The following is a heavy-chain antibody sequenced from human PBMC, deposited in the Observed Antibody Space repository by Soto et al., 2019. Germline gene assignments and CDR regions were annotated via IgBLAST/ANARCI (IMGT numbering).Heavy chain of an antibody. CDR1: GFTLSSYG. J-gene: IGHJ4*02. Sequence: QVQLVESGGGVVQPGRSLRLSCGASGFTLSSYGMHWVRQAPGKGLEWVAVIWHDGSKKYYADSVKGRFTISRDNSKNPLDLQMSNLRDEDTAVYYCARDRGSDDPIDYWGQGTVVTVSS. V-gene: IGHV3-33*01. CDR3: ARDRGSDDPIDY. D-gene: IGHD2-21*01. CDR2: IWHDGSKK.